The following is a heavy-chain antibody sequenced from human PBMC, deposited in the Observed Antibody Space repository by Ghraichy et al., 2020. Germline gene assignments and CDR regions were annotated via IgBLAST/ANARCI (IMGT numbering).Heavy chain of an antibody. D-gene: IGHD3-22*01. Sequence: SETLSLTCAVYGGSFSGYYWSWIRQPPGKGLEWIGEINHSGSTNYNPSLKSRVTISVDTSKKQFSLKLSSVTAADTAVCYCARRKWVSYYNYYSMDVWGQGTTVTVSS. CDR3: ARRKWVSYYNYYSMDV. CDR1: GGSFSGYY. CDR2: INHSGST. J-gene: IGHJ6*02. V-gene: IGHV4-34*01.